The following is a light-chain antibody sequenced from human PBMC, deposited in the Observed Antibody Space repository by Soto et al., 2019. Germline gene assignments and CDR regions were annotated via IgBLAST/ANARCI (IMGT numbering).Light chain of an antibody. CDR3: SSYTVSSSVV. J-gene: IGLJ2*01. V-gene: IGLV2-14*01. CDR1: SSDVGGYNY. CDR2: DVS. Sequence: QSALTQPASVSGSPGQSITISCTGTSSDVGGYNYVSWYQQHPGKAPKLMIYDVSNRPFGVSNRFSGSKSGNTASLTISGLQAEDEADYYCSSYTVSSSVVFGGGTKVTVL.